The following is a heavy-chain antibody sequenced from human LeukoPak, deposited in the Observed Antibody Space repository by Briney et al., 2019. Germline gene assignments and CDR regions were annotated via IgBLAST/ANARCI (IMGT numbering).Heavy chain of an antibody. CDR2: IYYSGRT. CDR3: ARDQLLLGHFDY. D-gene: IGHD4-23*01. V-gene: IGHV4-31*03. Sequence: SQTLSLTCTVSGDSISSGDYYWSWIRQHPEKGLEWIGYIYYSGRTYYNPSLKSRLTISVDTSKNQFYLKLNSVTAADTAVYYCARDQLLLGHFDYWGQGTLVTVSS. CDR1: GDSISSGDYY. J-gene: IGHJ4*02.